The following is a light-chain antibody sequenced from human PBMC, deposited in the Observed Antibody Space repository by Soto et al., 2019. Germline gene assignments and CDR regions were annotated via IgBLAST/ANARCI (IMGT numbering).Light chain of an antibody. Sequence: DIQMTQSPSSLSASVGDRVTITCRASESINSYVNWYQQRPGKAPKVLIYGASSLQSGVPSRFSGSGYGTDFTLTISSLQPEDFATYYCQQANSFPPTFGPGTKVDIK. J-gene: IGKJ3*01. CDR1: ESINSY. V-gene: IGKV1-39*01. CDR3: QQANSFPPT. CDR2: GAS.